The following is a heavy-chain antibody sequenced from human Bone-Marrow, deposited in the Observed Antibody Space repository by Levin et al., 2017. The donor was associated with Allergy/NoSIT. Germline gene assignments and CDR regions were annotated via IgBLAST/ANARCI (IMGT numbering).Heavy chain of an antibody. Sequence: GGSLRLSCAAAGFTFDDDAMHWVRQVPGKGLEWVSGTSWNGYSVAYADSVKGRFTISRDNGKDSLYLEMNTLRVEDPALYFCAKAKGGSISWYALDVWGHGTTVTVSS. CDR1: GFTFDDDA. V-gene: IGHV3-9*01. D-gene: IGHD6-13*01. J-gene: IGHJ6*02. CDR2: TSWNGYSV. CDR3: AKAKGGSISWYALDV.